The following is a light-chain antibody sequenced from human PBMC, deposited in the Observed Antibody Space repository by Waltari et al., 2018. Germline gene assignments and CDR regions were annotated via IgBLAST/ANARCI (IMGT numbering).Light chain of an antibody. V-gene: IGKV1-5*03. CDR3: QQYSSFPRT. J-gene: IGKJ1*01. Sequence: IQMTQSPSTLSASVGGIVTLTCRASQSISTWLAWYQQKPGRAPKLLIHKASSLESGVPARFSGSGSGTEFTLTISSLQPDDFAAYYCQQYSSFPRTFGQGTKVEIK. CDR2: KAS. CDR1: QSISTW.